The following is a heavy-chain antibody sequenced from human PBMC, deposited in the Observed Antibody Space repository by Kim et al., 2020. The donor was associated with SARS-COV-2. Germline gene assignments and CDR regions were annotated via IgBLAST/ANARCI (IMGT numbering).Heavy chain of an antibody. V-gene: IGHV4-34*01. CDR2: INHSGST. J-gene: IGHJ4*02. CDR3: ARGRFRITMVRGVFYFDY. D-gene: IGHD3-10*01. Sequence: SETLSLTCAVYGGSFSGYYWSWIRQPPGKGLEWIGEINHSGSTNYNPSLKSRVTISVDTSKNQFSLKLSSVTAADTAVYYCARGRFRITMVRGVFYFDYWGQGTLVTVSS. CDR1: GGSFSGYY.